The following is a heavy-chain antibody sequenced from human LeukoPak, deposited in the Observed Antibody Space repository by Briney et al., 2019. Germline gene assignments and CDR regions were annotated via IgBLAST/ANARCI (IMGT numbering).Heavy chain of an antibody. J-gene: IGHJ4*02. CDR3: SICRSAWYSGLDY. V-gene: IGHV3-23*01. CDR2: ISASGGST. D-gene: IGHD6-19*01. Sequence: GGSLRLSCAASEFTFNTYAMTWVRQAPGKGLEWVSTISASGGSTYYADSVKGRFTISRDNSKNTLYLQMNSLRAEDTAVYYCSICRSAWYSGLDYWGQGTLVTVSA. CDR1: EFTFNTYA.